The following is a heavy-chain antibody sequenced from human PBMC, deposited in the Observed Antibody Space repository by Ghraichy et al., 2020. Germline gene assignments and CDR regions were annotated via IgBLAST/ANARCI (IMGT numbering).Heavy chain of an antibody. CDR2: IWYDGSNK. V-gene: IGHV3-33*01. CDR3: ARDFGVVVPAAAFDY. CDR1: GFTFSSYG. J-gene: IGHJ4*02. D-gene: IGHD2-2*01. Sequence: GGSLRLSCAASGFTFSSYGMHWVRQAPGKGLEWVAVIWYDGSNKYYADSVKGRFTISRDNSKNTLYLQMNSLRAEDTAVYYCARDFGVVVPAAAFDYWGQGTLVTVSS.